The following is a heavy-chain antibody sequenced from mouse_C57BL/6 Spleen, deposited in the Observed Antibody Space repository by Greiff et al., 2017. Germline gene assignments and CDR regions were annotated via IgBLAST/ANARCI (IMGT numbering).Heavy chain of an antibody. CDR3: ARDYGSSYEDYFDY. D-gene: IGHD1-1*01. CDR1: GYAFRSYW. Sequence: QVQLQQSGAELVKPGASVKISCKASGYAFRSYWMNWVKQRPGKGLEWIGQIYPGDGDTNYNGKFKGKATLTADKSSSTAYMQLSSLTSEDSAVXFCARDYGSSYEDYFDYWGQGTTLTVSS. V-gene: IGHV1-80*01. J-gene: IGHJ2*01. CDR2: IYPGDGDT.